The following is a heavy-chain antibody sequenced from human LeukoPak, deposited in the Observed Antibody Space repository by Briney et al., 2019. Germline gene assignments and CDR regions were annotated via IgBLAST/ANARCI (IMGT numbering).Heavy chain of an antibody. D-gene: IGHD3-22*01. CDR1: GYSFTSYW. CDR2: IYPGDSDT. CDR3: ARAYYYYYDSSGYPDY. Sequence: GESLKISCKGSGYSFTSYWIGWVRQMPGKXLEWMGIIYPGDSDTRYSPSFQGQVTISADKSISTAYLQWSSLKASDTAMYYCARAYYYYYDSSGYPDYWGQGTLVTVSS. V-gene: IGHV5-51*01. J-gene: IGHJ4*02.